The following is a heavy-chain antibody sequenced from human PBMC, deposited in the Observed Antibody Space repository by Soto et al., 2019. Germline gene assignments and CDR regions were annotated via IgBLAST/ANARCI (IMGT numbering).Heavy chain of an antibody. CDR3: ARIKSGGIWSGSYRYYYYFGF. V-gene: IGHV4-31*03. J-gene: IGHJ4*02. D-gene: IGHD3-3*01. CDR1: GGSISSGGYY. Sequence: SETLSLTCTVSGGSISSGGYYWSWIRQHPGKGLEWIGQIYYSGSTFYNPSLKSRVTISLDTSKSQFSLKLSSVTAADTGVYYCARIKSGGIWSGSYRYYYYFGFWGQGTLVTVSS. CDR2: IYYSGST.